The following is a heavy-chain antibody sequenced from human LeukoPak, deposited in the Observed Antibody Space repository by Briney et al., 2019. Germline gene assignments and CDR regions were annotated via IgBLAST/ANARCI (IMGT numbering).Heavy chain of an antibody. Sequence: GSSVKVSCKASGGTFSSYAISWVRQAPGQGLEWMGGIIPIFGTANYAQKFQGRVTITADESTSTAYMELSSLRSEDTAVYYRACDNQWEPPGGWGQGTLVTVSS. J-gene: IGHJ4*02. CDR3: ACDNQWEPPGG. D-gene: IGHD1-26*01. CDR1: GGTFSSYA. CDR2: IIPIFGTA. V-gene: IGHV1-69*01.